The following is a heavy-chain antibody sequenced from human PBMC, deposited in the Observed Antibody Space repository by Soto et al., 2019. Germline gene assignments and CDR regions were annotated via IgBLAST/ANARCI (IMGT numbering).Heavy chain of an antibody. J-gene: IGHJ6*02. V-gene: IGHV4-34*01. Sequence: ASEALSLTCAVYVGSFSGYYWSWIRQPPGKGLEWIGEINHSGSTNYNPSLKSRVTISVDTSKNQFSLKLTSVTAADTAVYYCARRPHDYGDYYYYGMDVWGQGTTVTVSS. CDR3: ARRPHDYGDYYYYGMDV. CDR1: VGSFSGYY. D-gene: IGHD4-17*01. CDR2: INHSGST.